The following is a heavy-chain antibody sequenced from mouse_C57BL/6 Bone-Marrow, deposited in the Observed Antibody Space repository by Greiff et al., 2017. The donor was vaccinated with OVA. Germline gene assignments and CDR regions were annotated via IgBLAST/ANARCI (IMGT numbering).Heavy chain of an antibody. CDR2: IDPSDSYT. Sequence: QVQLKQPGAELVKPGASVKLSCKASGYTFTSYWMQWVKQRPGQGLEWIGEIDPSDSYTNYNQKFKGKATLTVDTSSSTAYMQLSSLTSEDSAVYYCALYYGSSPFAYWGQGTLVTVSA. CDR1: GYTFTSYW. D-gene: IGHD1-1*01. V-gene: IGHV1-50*01. CDR3: ALYYGSSPFAY. J-gene: IGHJ3*01.